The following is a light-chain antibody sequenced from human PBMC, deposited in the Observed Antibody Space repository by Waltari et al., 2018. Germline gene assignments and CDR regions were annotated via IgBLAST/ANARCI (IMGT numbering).Light chain of an antibody. V-gene: IGKV3-20*01. CDR2: DAS. CDR1: QSVGRTV. J-gene: IGKJ1*01. Sequence: SCRSSQSVGRTVAWYQQRPGQSPRLLIYDASSRATGIPDRFSGSGSGTDFSLTISRLEPEDFAVYYCQRYVTRPATFGQGTKVEVK. CDR3: QRYVTRPAT.